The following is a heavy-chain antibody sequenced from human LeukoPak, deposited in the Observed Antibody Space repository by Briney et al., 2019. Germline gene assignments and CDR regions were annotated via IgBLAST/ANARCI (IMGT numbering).Heavy chain of an antibody. V-gene: IGHV4-34*01. CDR1: GGSFSGYY. D-gene: IGHD1-1*01. CDR2: INHSGST. J-gene: IGHJ3*02. Sequence: PSETLSLTCAVYGGSFSGYYWSWIRQPPGKGLEWIGEINHSGSTNYNPSLKSRFTISVDTPKNQFSLKLSSATAADTAVYYCASMTTARDVFDIWGQGTMVTVSS. CDR3: ASMTTARDVFDI.